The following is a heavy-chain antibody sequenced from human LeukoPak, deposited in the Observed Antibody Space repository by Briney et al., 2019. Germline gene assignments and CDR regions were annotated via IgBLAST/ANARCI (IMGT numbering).Heavy chain of an antibody. CDR2: ISSGSSYI. J-gene: IGHJ4*02. CDR3: ARDLSSAGVFDY. D-gene: IGHD6-13*01. Sequence: GGSLRLSCAASGFTFSSYSMNWVRQAPGKGLEWVSSISSGSSYIYYADSVKGRFTISRDNAKNSLYLQMNSLRAEDTAVYYCARDLSSAGVFDYWGQGTLVTVSS. V-gene: IGHV3-21*01. CDR1: GFTFSSYS.